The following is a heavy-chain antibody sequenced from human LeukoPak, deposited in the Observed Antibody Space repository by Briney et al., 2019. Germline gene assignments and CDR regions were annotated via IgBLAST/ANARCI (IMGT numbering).Heavy chain of an antibody. D-gene: IGHD5-18*01. CDR2: IYYSGST. J-gene: IGHJ5*02. Sequence: PSETLSLTCTVSGGSISSYYWSWIRQPPGKGLEWIGYIYYSGSTNYNPSLKSRVTISVDTSKNQFSLKLSSVTAADTAVYYCARHQIRIQLWLRVGGNWFDPWGQGTLVTVSS. CDR3: ARHQIRIQLWLRVGGNWFDP. V-gene: IGHV4-59*08. CDR1: GGSISSYY.